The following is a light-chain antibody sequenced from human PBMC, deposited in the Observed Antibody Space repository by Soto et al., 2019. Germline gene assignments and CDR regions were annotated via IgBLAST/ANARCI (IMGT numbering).Light chain of an antibody. CDR3: SSYTSSTPYVV. CDR2: EVS. V-gene: IGLV2-14*01. Sequence: QSALPQPASVSGSPGPSITISCTGTSSDIGGYNYVSWYQQHPGKAPKLMIYEVSNRPSGVSNRFSGSKSGNTASLTISGLQAEDEADYYCSSYTSSTPYVVFGGGTQLTVL. J-gene: IGLJ2*01. CDR1: SSDIGGYNY.